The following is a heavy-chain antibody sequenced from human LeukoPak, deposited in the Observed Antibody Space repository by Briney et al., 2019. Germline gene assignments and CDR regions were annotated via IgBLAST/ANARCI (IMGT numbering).Heavy chain of an antibody. J-gene: IGHJ3*02. CDR3: ARPAEVIDGDYDAFDI. V-gene: IGHV1-69*05. CDR2: IIPIFGTA. CDR1: GGTFSSYA. D-gene: IGHD4-17*01. Sequence: SVKVSCKASGGTFSSYAISWVRQAPGQGLEWMGRIIPIFGTANYAQKFQGRVTITTDESTSTAYMELSSLRSEDTAVYYCARPAEVIDGDYDAFDIWGQGTIVTVSS.